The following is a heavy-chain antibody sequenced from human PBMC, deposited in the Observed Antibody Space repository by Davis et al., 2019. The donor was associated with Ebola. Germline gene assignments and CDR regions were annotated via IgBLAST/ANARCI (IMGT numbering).Heavy chain of an antibody. V-gene: IGHV3-23*01. D-gene: IGHD4/OR15-4a*01. Sequence: PGGSLRLSCAASGFSFRNSDIIWVRQAPGKGLEWVSTISPSGTQTFYADSVRGRFSISKDFTKSTVYLQMSSLRVEDTATYYCVKTKFVDYGPYEDWGQGTLVTVSS. CDR2: ISPSGTQT. CDR3: VKTKFVDYGPYED. J-gene: IGHJ4*02. CDR1: GFSFRNSD.